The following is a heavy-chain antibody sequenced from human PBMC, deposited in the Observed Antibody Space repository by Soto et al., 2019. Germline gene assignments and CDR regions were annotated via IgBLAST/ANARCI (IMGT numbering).Heavy chain of an antibody. Sequence: QITLTESGPTLVTPTQTLTLTCSFSGFSLTISGVAVGWFRQPPGKAPEWLSLIYWNDDKRYSPSLRSRLIVTGDSSKKQVVLTLADADAAGSGTYSCAHRPTSTEDFYFDYLGQGTLVTVSS. V-gene: IGHV2-5*01. J-gene: IGHJ4*02. CDR1: GFSLTISGVA. CDR3: AHRPTSTEDFYFDY. CDR2: IYWNDDK.